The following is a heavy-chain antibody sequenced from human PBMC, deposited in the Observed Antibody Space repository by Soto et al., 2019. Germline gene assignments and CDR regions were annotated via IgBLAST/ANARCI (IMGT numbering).Heavy chain of an antibody. CDR3: ATDSAGYSHSQN. V-gene: IGHV4-31*03. Sequence: QVQLQESGPGLVKPSQTLSLTCTVSGGSINSAGYYWSWIRQFPGKGLEWIGYIYHSGVTYYNPSLKRRFTIAADASDNQFSLKLSSATAADTAVYYCATDSAGYSHSQNCGQGTLVTVSS. CDR2: IYHSGVT. J-gene: IGHJ1*01. CDR1: GGSINSAGYY. D-gene: IGHD2-15*01.